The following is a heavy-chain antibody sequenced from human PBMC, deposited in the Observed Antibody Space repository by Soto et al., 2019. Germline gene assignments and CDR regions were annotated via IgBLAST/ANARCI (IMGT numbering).Heavy chain of an antibody. CDR2: IGTAGGT. D-gene: IGHD3-22*01. Sequence: GGSLRLSCSASGFTFSSYDMHWVRQGPGKGLEWVSAIGTAGGTNYAGSVKGRFTISRENAKNSLYLQMNSLRAGDTAIYFCARAIGPTPFDYWGHGTLVTV. V-gene: IGHV3-13*04. J-gene: IGHJ4*01. CDR1: GFTFSSYD. CDR3: ARAIGPTPFDY.